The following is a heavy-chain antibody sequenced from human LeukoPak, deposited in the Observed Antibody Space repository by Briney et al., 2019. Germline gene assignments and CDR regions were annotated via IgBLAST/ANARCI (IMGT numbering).Heavy chain of an antibody. V-gene: IGHV1-24*01. CDR3: ARVPYDYVWGSYGYDFDY. Sequence: VSVKVSCKVSGYTLTELSMHWVRQAPGKGLEWMGGFDPEDGETIYAQKFQGRVTMTEDTSTDTAYMELSSLRSEDTAVYYCARVPYDYVWGSYGYDFDYWGQGTLVTVSS. D-gene: IGHD3-16*01. J-gene: IGHJ4*02. CDR2: FDPEDGET. CDR1: GYTLTELS.